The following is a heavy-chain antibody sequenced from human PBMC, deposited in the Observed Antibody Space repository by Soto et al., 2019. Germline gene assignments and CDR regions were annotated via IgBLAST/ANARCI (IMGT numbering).Heavy chain of an antibody. J-gene: IGHJ5*02. CDR1: GGSISGSSYY. V-gene: IGHV4-39*01. CDR2: IHYSGST. D-gene: IGHD3-22*01. CDR3: AKQGGYYIRENWFDP. Sequence: SETLSLTCIVSGGSISGSSYYWGWIRQPPGKGLDWIGSIHYSGSTYYNPSLKSRVIMSVDTSRNQFSLKLTSVTAADTAVYYCAKQGGYYIRENWFDPWGPGTQVTVSS.